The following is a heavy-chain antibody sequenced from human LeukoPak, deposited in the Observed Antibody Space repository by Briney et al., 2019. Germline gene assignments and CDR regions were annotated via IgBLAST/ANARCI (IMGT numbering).Heavy chain of an antibody. CDR2: ISGSGSST. J-gene: IGHJ4*02. V-gene: IGHV3-48*02. CDR3: SFVGTSTTVY. D-gene: IGHD1-26*01. Sequence: GGSLRLFCAASGFTFSDYSMNWVRQAPGKGLEWVSYISGSGSSTYYADSVRGRFTISRDNAKNSLYLQMNSLRDEDTAVYYCSFVGTSTTVYWGQGTLVTVSS. CDR1: GFTFSDYS.